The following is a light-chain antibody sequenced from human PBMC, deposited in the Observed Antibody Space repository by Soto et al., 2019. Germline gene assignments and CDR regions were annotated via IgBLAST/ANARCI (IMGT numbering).Light chain of an antibody. Sequence: QSALTQPASVSGSPGQSITISCTGTSSDVGGYNYVSWYQHHPGKAPKVMIYEVSNRPSGVSNRFSGSNSGNTASLTISGLQAEDEAVYYCSSYTSSNTLFGGGTQLTVL. CDR2: EVS. CDR3: SSYTSSNTL. J-gene: IGLJ2*01. CDR1: SSDVGGYNY. V-gene: IGLV2-14*01.